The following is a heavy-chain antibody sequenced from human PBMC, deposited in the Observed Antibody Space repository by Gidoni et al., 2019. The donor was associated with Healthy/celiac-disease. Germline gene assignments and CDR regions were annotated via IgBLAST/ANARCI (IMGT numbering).Heavy chain of an antibody. J-gene: IGHJ4*02. CDR3: ANVLGRKTWFGVGY. CDR1: GLTCSSYA. CDR2: FRGSVGSP. V-gene: IGHV3-23*01. Sequence: EEQQLESGGGLVQPGGAMSIPWAASGLTCSSYAMSWVRQAPVKGLEWVSSFRGSVGSPFFAYSVKGRFTISRDTSRHTLYLQMTSMRAEDPAVYYCANVLGRKTWFGVGYWGQGTLVTVSS. D-gene: IGHD3-10*01.